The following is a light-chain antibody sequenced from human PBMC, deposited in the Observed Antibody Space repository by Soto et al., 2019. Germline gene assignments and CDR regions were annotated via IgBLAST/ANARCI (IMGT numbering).Light chain of an antibody. CDR3: LQYITYPFT. CDR1: QRVGGG. V-gene: IGKV1-5*03. J-gene: IGKJ4*01. CDR2: EAF. Sequence: DIQMTQSPSTLSASVGDRVTITCRASQRVGGGLAWYQQKPGKAPRILIYEAFSLESGVPSRVSGSGSGAEFTLTIGSLQPDDFATYYCLQYITYPFTFGGGTKVEIK.